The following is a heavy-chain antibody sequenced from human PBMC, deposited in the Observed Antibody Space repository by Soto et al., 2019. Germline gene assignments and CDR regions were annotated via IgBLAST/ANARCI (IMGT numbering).Heavy chain of an antibody. CDR1: GYTFTSYG. CDR3: AKSNFWSGYENWFDP. J-gene: IGHJ5*02. V-gene: IGHV1-18*04. D-gene: IGHD3-3*01. Sequence: ASVKVSCKASGYTFTSYGISWVRQAPGQGLEWMGWISAYNGNTNYAQKLQGRVTMTTDTSTSTAYMELRSLRSDDTAVYYCAKSNFWSGYENWFDPWGQGTMVTVYS. CDR2: ISAYNGNT.